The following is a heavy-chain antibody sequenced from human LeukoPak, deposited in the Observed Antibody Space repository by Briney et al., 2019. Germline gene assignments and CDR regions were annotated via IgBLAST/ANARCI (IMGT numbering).Heavy chain of an antibody. J-gene: IGHJ4*02. D-gene: IGHD3-3*02. CDR2: FFPGDSET. CDR3: ARLSTRHLDH. Sequence: GESLKIPCRGSAVTSNNYWIGRGRQLPGKGVDWMGTFFPGDSETRYSPSFQGQLTMSVDKSLNTAYLHWGSLKAADTAMYFCARLSTRHLDHWGQGTRVPVSS. CDR1: AVTSNNYW. V-gene: IGHV5-51*01.